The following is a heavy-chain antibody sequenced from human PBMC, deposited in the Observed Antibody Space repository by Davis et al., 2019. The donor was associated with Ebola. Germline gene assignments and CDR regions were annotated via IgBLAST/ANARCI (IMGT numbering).Heavy chain of an antibody. CDR2: IYYSGST. J-gene: IGHJ4*02. CDR3: ARGPIIAAAGDYYFDH. CDR1: GGSISSYY. D-gene: IGHD6-13*01. V-gene: IGHV4-59*01. Sequence: PSETLSLTCTVSGGSISSYYWSWIRQPPGKGLEWIGYIYYSGSTNYNPSLESRVTMSVDTSENQFSLRLTSVTAADTAVFYCARGPIIAAAGDYYFDHWGQGTLVTVSS.